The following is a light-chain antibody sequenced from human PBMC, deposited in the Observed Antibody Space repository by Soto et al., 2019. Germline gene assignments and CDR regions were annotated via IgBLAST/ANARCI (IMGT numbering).Light chain of an antibody. V-gene: IGKV1-39*01. CDR1: QSISSY. CDR2: AAS. J-gene: IGKJ1*01. CDR3: T. Sequence: IQMTQSPSSLSAFVGDRVTITCRASQSISSYLNWYQQKPGKAPKRLIYAASSLQSGVPSRFSGSGSGTEFTLTISSLQPEDFATYRDTFGQGTKVDIK.